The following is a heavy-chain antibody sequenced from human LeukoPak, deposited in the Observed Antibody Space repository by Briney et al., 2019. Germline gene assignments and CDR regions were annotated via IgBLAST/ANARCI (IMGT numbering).Heavy chain of an antibody. J-gene: IGHJ4*02. CDR2: ISASGALI. V-gene: IGHV3-23*01. CDR1: GFTFNDYG. Sequence: PGGSLRLSCAASGFTFNDYGMSWVRQAPGKGLEWVSSISASGALIYYTDSVKGRFTISRDNSKNILYLQMNSLRADDTAVYYCAKVSESNYDILTGYYTPYYFDYWGQGTLVTVSS. D-gene: IGHD3-9*01. CDR3: AKVSESNYDILTGYYTPYYFDY.